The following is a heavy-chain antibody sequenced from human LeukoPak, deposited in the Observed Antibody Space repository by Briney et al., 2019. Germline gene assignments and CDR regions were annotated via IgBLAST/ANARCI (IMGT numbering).Heavy chain of an antibody. CDR1: GGSISSGGYY. Sequence: SETLSLTCTVSGGSISSGGYYWSWIRQPPGKGLEWIGYIYHSGSTYYNPSLKSRVTISVDTSENQFSLKLSSVTAADTAVYYCARSELLWFGGVNSGFDYWGQGTLVTVSS. D-gene: IGHD3-10*01. CDR2: IYHSGST. J-gene: IGHJ4*02. V-gene: IGHV4-30-2*02. CDR3: ARSELLWFGGVNSGFDY.